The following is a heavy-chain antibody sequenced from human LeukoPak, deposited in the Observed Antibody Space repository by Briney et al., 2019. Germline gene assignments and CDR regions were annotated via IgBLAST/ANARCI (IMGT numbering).Heavy chain of an antibody. D-gene: IGHD6-19*01. CDR2: ISSGSTYI. CDR1: EFTFSTYS. Sequence: GGSLRLSCAASEFTFSTYSMNWVRQAPGKGLEWVSSISSGSTYIYYADSVKGRFTISRDNAKNSLYLQMNSLRAEDTAVYYCARDGLPIAVAGRSLDAIDIWGQGTMVTVSS. V-gene: IGHV3-21*01. J-gene: IGHJ3*02. CDR3: ARDGLPIAVAGRSLDAIDI.